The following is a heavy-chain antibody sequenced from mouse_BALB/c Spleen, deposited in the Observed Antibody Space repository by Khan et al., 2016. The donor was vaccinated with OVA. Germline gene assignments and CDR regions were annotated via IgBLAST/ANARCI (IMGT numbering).Heavy chain of an antibody. J-gene: IGHJ3*01. D-gene: IGHD1-3*01. CDR1: GYTFTDFA. CDR3: TRGSGKFRFAY. V-gene: IGHV1S137*01. CDR2: ISTYYGDP. Sequence: QVQLQQPGAELVRPGVSVKISCKGSGYTFTDFAIHWVKQSHSKSLEWIGVISTYYGDPTYNQKFKDKATMTVDKSSSTAYMELGRLTSEDSAIDYCTRGSGKFRFAYWGQGTLVTVSA.